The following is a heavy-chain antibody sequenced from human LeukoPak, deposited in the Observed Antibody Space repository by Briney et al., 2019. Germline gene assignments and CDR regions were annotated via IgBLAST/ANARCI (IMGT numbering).Heavy chain of an antibody. D-gene: IGHD3-3*01. V-gene: IGHV3-7*01. CDR2: IKQDGSEK. Sequence: GGSLRLSCVASGFTFSSYWMNWVRQAPGKGLEWVANIKQDGSEKYYVDSVKGRFTISRDNAKNSLYLQMNSLRAEDTAVYYCARENDFWSGYSPFGYWGQGTLVTVSS. CDR3: ARENDFWSGYSPFGY. J-gene: IGHJ4*02. CDR1: GFTFSSYW.